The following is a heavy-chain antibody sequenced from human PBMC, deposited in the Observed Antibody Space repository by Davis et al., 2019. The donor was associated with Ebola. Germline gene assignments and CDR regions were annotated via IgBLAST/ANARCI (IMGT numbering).Heavy chain of an antibody. J-gene: IGHJ4*02. CDR1: GFTFSSYG. CDR3: ARGDDYVGVLR. D-gene: IGHD3-16*01. V-gene: IGHV3-33*01. CDR2: IWYDGSNK. Sequence: GESLKISCAASGFTFSSYGMHWVRQAPGKGLEWVAVIWYDGSNKYYADSVKGRFTISRDNSKNTLYLEMSSLRAEDTAVYYCARGDDYVGVLRWGQGTLVTVSS.